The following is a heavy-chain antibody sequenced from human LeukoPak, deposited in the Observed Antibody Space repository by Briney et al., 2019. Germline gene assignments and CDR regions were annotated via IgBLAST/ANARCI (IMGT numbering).Heavy chain of an antibody. CDR3: LRGGAMTTHYFDD. V-gene: IGHV4-59*01. CDR2: ISYSGIT. D-gene: IGHD3-16*01. Sequence: PSETLSLTCNVSGGSLTNEFWSWIRQPPGKGLEWIGYISYSGITNYNPSLKSRVTISIDISTNHFALRLTPVTATDTAVYYCLRGGAMTTHYFDDWGQGTLVTVSS. CDR1: GGSLTNEF. J-gene: IGHJ4*02.